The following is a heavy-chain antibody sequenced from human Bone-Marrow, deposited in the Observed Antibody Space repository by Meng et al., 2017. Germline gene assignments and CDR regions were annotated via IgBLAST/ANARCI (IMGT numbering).Heavy chain of an antibody. Sequence: VHLLKGVGVLVRPGGSLRLSCAASGFTCSSSAMICVRHAPGKGLEWFSASSGGGGSTYYADSVKVRFTISRDNSKITLYLQMNSLRAEDTAVYYCAKGGAVNWFDPWGQGTLVTVSS. CDR1: GFTCSSSA. J-gene: IGHJ5*02. V-gene: IGHV3-23*01. CDR2: SSGGGGST. CDR3: AKGGAVNWFDP. D-gene: IGHD1-26*01.